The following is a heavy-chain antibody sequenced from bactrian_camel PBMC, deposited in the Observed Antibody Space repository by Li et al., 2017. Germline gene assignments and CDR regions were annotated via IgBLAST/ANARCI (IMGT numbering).Heavy chain of an antibody. CDR2: INSVGDVI. J-gene: IGHJ4*01. Sequence: DVQLVESGGGLVQPGGSLRLSCAASGGTFSGAAMSWVRQAPGRGLEWVSSINSVGDVIAYADFAKGRFTISRDNAESTLYLQLNSLKTEDTAMYYCSKGWKGAYSDLGRGQGTQVTVS. CDR3: SKGWKGAYSDLG. D-gene: IGHD4*01. CDR1: GGTFSGAA. V-gene: IGHV3S42*01.